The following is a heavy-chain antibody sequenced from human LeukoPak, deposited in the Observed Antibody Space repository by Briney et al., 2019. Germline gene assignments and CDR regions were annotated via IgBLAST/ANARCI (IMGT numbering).Heavy chain of an antibody. V-gene: IGHV3-30*02. CDR3: AKASLWFSFDY. CDR2: IRYDGSNN. CDR1: ALTFISSD. J-gene: IGHJ4*02. Sequence: PGGSLRLSCAPAALTFISSDMHSVRQAPPKGPGLVAFIRYDGSNNYYADSAKGRFTISRDNSKNSLYLQMNTPRAEDTAVYYCAKASLWFSFDYWGQGTLVTVSS. D-gene: IGHD3-9*01.